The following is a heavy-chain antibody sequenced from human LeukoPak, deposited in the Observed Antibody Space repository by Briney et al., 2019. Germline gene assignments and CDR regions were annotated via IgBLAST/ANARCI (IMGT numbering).Heavy chain of an antibody. Sequence: PGGSLRLSCAASGFTVSSNYMGWVRQAPGKGLGWVSVIYSGGSTYYADSVKGRFTISRDNSKNTLYLQMNSLRAEDTAVYYCARGIAAAGKGYYYYYGMDVWGQGTTVTVSS. CDR3: ARGIAAAGKGYYYYYGMDV. J-gene: IGHJ6*02. CDR1: GFTVSSNY. V-gene: IGHV3-53*01. CDR2: IYSGGST. D-gene: IGHD6-13*01.